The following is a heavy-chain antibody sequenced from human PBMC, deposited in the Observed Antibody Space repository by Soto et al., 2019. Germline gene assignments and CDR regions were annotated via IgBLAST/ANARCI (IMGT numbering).Heavy chain of an antibody. CDR2: IYYSGST. Sequence: SETLSLTCTVSGGSVSSGSYYWSWIRQPPGKGLEWIGYIYYSGSTNYNPPLKSRVTISVDTSKNQFSLKLSSVTAADTAVYYCARDLTHCHGSGSYCLVPDAFDIWGQGTMVTVSS. V-gene: IGHV4-61*01. D-gene: IGHD3-10*01. CDR3: ARDLTHCHGSGSYCLVPDAFDI. J-gene: IGHJ3*02. CDR1: GGSVSSGSYY.